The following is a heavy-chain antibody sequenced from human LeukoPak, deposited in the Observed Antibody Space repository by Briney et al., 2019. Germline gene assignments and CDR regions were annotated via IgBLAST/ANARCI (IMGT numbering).Heavy chain of an antibody. V-gene: IGHV4-61*05. J-gene: IGHJ4*02. Sequence: PSETLSLTCSVSGGFISSSSKYWGWIRQPPGRGLEWIGYIYYGGSTYDSGSTYYNPSLKSRITISVDPSKDQFSLKMNSVTAADTAVYYCARGKRETPDYWGQGTLVTVSS. D-gene: IGHD1-26*01. CDR2: IYYGGSTYDSGST. CDR1: GGFISSSSKY. CDR3: ARGKRETPDY.